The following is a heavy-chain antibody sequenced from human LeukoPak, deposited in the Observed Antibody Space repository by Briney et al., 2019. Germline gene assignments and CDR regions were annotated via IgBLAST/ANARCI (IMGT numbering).Heavy chain of an antibody. CDR2: ISGSGGST. V-gene: IGHV3-23*01. D-gene: IGHD3-10*01. CDR3: AIVYYGSGSYRLDY. Sequence: GGSLRLSCAASGFTFNSYAMSWVRQAPGKGLEWVSGISGSGGSTNYADSVKGRFTISRDNSKSTLYLQMNSLRAEDTAVYYCAIVYYGSGSYRLDYWGQGTLVTVSS. J-gene: IGHJ4*02. CDR1: GFTFNSYA.